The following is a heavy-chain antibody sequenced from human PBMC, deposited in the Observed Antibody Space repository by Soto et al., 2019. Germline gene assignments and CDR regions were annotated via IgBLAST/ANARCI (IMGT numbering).Heavy chain of an antibody. D-gene: IGHD2-2*01. CDR3: RNAYLRTGFDT. Sequence: PSGTMTLACTASNCSICTSEWRGFRQAPGKGLEWIGYVYYSGTTNYNPSLKSRVTISVDTSKNQFSLKLKSVTAAGSSVYYCRNAYLRTGFDTWGQGILVPVSS. J-gene: IGHJ5*02. CDR1: NCSICTSE. CDR2: VYYSGTT. V-gene: IGHV4-59*07.